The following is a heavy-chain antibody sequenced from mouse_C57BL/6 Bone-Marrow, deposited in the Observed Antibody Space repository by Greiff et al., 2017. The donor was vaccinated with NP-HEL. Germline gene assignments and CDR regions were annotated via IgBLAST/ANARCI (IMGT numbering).Heavy chain of an antibody. CDR2: IYPSDSET. J-gene: IGHJ4*01. CDR3: ARSGYYGSSYYAMDY. Sequence: QVQLQQSGAELVRPGSSVKLSCKASGYTFTSYWMDWVKQRPGQGLEWIGNIYPSDSETHYNQKFKDKATLTVDKSSSTAYMQLSSLTSEDSAVYYCARSGYYGSSYYAMDYWGQGTSVTVSS. V-gene: IGHV1-61*01. D-gene: IGHD1-1*01. CDR1: GYTFTSYW.